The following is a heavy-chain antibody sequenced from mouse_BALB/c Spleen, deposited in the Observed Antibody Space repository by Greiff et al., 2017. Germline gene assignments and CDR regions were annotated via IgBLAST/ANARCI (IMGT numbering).Heavy chain of an antibody. CDR1: GFTFSSFG. CDR2: ISSGSSTI. CDR3: ARSDRYAMDY. V-gene: IGHV5-17*02. J-gene: IGHJ4*01. D-gene: IGHD2-14*01. Sequence: EVKLVESGGGLVQPGGSRKLSCAASGFTFSSFGMHWVRQAPEKGLEWVAYISSGSSTIYYADTVKGRFTISRDNPKNTLFLQMTSLRSEDTAMYYCARSDRYAMDYWGQGTSVTVSS.